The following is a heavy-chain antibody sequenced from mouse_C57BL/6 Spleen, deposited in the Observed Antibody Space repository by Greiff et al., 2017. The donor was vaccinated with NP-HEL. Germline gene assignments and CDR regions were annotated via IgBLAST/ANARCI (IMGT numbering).Heavy chain of an antibody. CDR3: ARWGLGLRHDYALDY. D-gene: IGHD2-4*01. Sequence: QVHVKQSGAELVRPGTSVKVSCKASGYAFTNYLIEWVKQRPGQGLEWIGVINPGSGGTNYNEKFKGKATLTADKSSSTAYMQLSSLTSEDSAVYFCARWGLGLRHDYALDYWGQGTSVTVAS. J-gene: IGHJ4*01. CDR1: GYAFTNYL. CDR2: INPGSGGT. V-gene: IGHV1-54*01.